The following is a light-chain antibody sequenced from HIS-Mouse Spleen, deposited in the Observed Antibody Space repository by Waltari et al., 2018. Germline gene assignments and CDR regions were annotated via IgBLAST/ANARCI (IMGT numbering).Light chain of an antibody. CDR1: ALPKQS. Sequence: SYELTQPPSVSVSPGQTARITCSGDALPKQSASVFQQKPGQDPVLVIYKDSERPSGIPERFSGSSSGTTVTLTISGVQAEDEADYYCQSADSSGTYPVVFGGGTKLTVL. V-gene: IGLV3-25*03. CDR2: KDS. J-gene: IGLJ2*01. CDR3: QSADSSGTYPVV.